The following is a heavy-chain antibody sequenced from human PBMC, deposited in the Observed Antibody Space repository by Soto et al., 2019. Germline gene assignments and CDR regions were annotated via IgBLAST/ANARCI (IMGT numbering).Heavy chain of an antibody. CDR2: ISGSGGST. Sequence: HPGGSLRLSCAASGFTFSSYAMSWVRQAPGKGLEWVSAISGSGGSTYYADSGKGRLTISRDNSKNTLYLQMNSLRAEDTAVYYCAKDMGVLQLVPRTAGMDVWGQGTTVTVSS. D-gene: IGHD6-6*01. J-gene: IGHJ6*02. CDR1: GFTFSSYA. V-gene: IGHV3-23*01. CDR3: AKDMGVLQLVPRTAGMDV.